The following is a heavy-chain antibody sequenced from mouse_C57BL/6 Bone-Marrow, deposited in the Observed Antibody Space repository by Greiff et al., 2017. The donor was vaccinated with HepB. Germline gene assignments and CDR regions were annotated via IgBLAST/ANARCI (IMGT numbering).Heavy chain of an antibody. Sequence: QVQLQQSGAELVRPGASVTLSCKASGYTFTDYEMHWVKQTPVHGLEWIGAIDPETGGTAYNQKFKGKAILTADKSSSTAYMELRSLTSEDSAVYYRTDYYGSSPPFAYWGQGTLVTVSA. CDR1: GYTFTDYE. CDR3: TDYYGSSPPFAY. CDR2: IDPETGGT. J-gene: IGHJ3*01. D-gene: IGHD1-1*01. V-gene: IGHV1-15*01.